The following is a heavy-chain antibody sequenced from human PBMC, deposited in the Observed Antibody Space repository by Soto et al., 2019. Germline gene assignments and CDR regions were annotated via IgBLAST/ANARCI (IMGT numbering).Heavy chain of an antibody. CDR2: IIPIFGTA. CDR1: GGTFSSYA. D-gene: IGHD1-26*01. CDR3: ARSRELRYYYCGMDV. J-gene: IGHJ6*02. V-gene: IGHV1-69*01. Sequence: QVQLVQSGAEVKKPGSSVKVSCKASGGTFSSYAISWVRQAPGQGLEWMGGIIPIFGTANYEQKFQGRVTITAEESTSTADMELSSLRSEDTAVYYCARSRELRYYYCGMDVWGQGTTVTVSS.